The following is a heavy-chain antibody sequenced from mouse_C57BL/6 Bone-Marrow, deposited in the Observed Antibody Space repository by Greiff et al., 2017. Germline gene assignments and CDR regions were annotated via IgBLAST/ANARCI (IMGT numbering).Heavy chain of an antibody. D-gene: IGHD2-1*01. Sequence: QVQLQQSGAELARPGASVKLSCKASGYTFTSYGISWVKQRTGQGLEWIGEIYPRSGNTYYTAKFKGKATLTADKSSSTAYMELRSLTSEDSAVYFCAREGNYYSYYAMDYWGQGTSVTVSS. CDR3: AREGNYYSYYAMDY. CDR2: IYPRSGNT. V-gene: IGHV1-81*01. CDR1: GYTFTSYG. J-gene: IGHJ4*01.